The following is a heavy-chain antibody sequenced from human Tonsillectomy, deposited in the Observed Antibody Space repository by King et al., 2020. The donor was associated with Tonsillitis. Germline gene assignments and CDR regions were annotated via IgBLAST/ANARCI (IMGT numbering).Heavy chain of an antibody. CDR3: ASGAFDI. CDR1: GLTFSSYE. J-gene: IGHJ3*02. CDR2: ISISGRTL. V-gene: IGHV3-48*03. Sequence: QLVQSGGGLVQPGGSLRISCAASGLTFSSYEMNWVRQAPGKGLEWVSYISISGRTLYYADSVKGRFTISRDNAQNSLYLQMNSLRADDTAVYYCASGAFDIWGQGTKVTVSS.